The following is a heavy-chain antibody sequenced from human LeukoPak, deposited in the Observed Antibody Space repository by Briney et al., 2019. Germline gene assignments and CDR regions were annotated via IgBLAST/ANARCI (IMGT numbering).Heavy chain of an antibody. J-gene: IGHJ4*02. CDR1: EFTFSSYW. CDR2: INEAGVEK. D-gene: IGHD3-10*01. V-gene: IGHV3-7*03. CDR3: ARELSRTGAFDY. Sequence: GGSLRLSCEASEFTFSSYWMHWVRQPPGKGLEWVANINEAGVEKYHVDSVKGRFTIFRDNAKNSLYLQMNNLRAEDTAVYYCARELSRTGAFDYWGQGTLVTVSS.